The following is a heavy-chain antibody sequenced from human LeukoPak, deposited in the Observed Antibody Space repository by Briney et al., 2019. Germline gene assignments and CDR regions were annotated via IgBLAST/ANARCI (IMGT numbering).Heavy chain of an antibody. V-gene: IGHV4-39*07. J-gene: IGHJ6*03. CDR1: GGSISSSSYY. CDR3: ARGGGTMVRGTSNGSYYYYYYMDV. Sequence: SETLSLTCTVSGGSISSSSYYWGWIRQPPGKGLEWIGSIYYSGSTYYNPSLKSRVAISVDTSKNQFSLKLSSVTAADTAVYYCARGGGTMVRGTSNGSYYYYYYMDVWGKGTTVTVSS. D-gene: IGHD3-10*01. CDR2: IYYSGST.